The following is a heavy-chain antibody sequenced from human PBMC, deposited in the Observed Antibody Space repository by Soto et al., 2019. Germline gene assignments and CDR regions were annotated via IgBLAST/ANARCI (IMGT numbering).Heavy chain of an antibody. CDR1: GGSISSYY. V-gene: IGHV4-59*01. D-gene: IGHD1-20*01. CDR3: ARDTYNWNYFDY. J-gene: IGHJ4*02. Sequence: SETLSLTCTVSGGSISSYYWSWIRQPPGKGLEWIGYIYYSGSTNYNPSLKSRVTISVDTSKNQFSLKLSSVTAADTAVYYCARDTYNWNYFDYWGQGTLVTVSS. CDR2: IYYSGST.